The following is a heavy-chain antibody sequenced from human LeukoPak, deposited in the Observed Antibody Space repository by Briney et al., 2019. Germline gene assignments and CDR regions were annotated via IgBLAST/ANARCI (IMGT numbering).Heavy chain of an antibody. J-gene: IGHJ6*02. CDR2: INKEGNEE. Sequence: PGGSLTLSCAVSGFTFKEYWMSWVRQAPGKGLEWVANINKEGNEEHFVDSEKGRFTVSRDNAKNSLFLQMNSLRVEDTAVYYCATYDNWVAGDVWGQGTTVSVSS. D-gene: IGHD1-1*01. V-gene: IGHV3-7*01. CDR3: ATYDNWVAGDV. CDR1: GFTFKEYW.